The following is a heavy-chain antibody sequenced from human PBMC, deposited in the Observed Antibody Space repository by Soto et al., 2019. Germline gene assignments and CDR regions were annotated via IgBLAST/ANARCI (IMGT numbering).Heavy chain of an antibody. CDR2: ILVDGRT. Sequence: GGSLRLSCAASGFICSSYDMSWVRQAPGKGLEWVSTILVDGRTFYVDSVKGRSTISRDSSQSTVYLQMNSLTAGDTALYYCAKATATGGGAFDICGQGTMVTVSS. CDR1: GFICSSYD. J-gene: IGHJ3*02. V-gene: IGHV3-23*01. CDR3: AKATATGGGAFDI. D-gene: IGHD2-8*02.